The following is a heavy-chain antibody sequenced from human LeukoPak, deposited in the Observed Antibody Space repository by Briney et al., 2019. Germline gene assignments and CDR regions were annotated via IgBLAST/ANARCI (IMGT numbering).Heavy chain of an antibody. J-gene: IGHJ4*02. CDR3: ARSYSYGYLDY. D-gene: IGHD5-18*01. CDR1: GFTVSSNY. CDR2: IYSGGST. Sequence: PGGSLRLSCAASGFTVSSNYMSWVRQAPGKGLEWVSVIYSGGSTYYAGSVKGRFTISRHNSKNTLYLQMNSLRAEDTAVYYCARSYSYGYLDYWGQGTLVTVSS. V-gene: IGHV3-53*04.